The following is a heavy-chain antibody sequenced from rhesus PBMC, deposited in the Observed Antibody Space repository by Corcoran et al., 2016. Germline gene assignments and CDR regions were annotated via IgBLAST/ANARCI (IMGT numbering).Heavy chain of an antibody. Sequence: QVQLQESGPGLVKPSETLSLTCAVSGGSISDDYYWSWIRQPPGKGLEWIGYIYGSGGGTNYNPSLKTRVTSSIDTSKNQFSLKLSAVTAADTAVYYGARLGLGGAAAGPVFDYWGQGVLVTVSS. J-gene: IGHJ4*01. D-gene: IGHD6S26*01. CDR3: ARLGLGGAAAGPVFDY. V-gene: IGHV4-106*01. CDR2: IYGSGGGT. CDR1: GGSISDDYY.